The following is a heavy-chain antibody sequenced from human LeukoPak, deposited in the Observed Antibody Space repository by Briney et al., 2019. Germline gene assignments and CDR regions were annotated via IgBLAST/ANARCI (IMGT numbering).Heavy chain of an antibody. CDR3: ARAPSEIGGYYPEYFRH. V-gene: IGHV3-74*01. CDR1: GFTLSSYW. D-gene: IGHD3-22*01. Sequence: GESLRLSCAASGFTLSSYWMHWVRQAPGKGLVWVSRIKSDGRTNYADSVKGRFTISRDNAKNTVSLQMNSLRAEDTGVYYCARAPSEIGGYYPEYFRHWGQGTLVIVS. CDR2: IKSDGRT. J-gene: IGHJ1*01.